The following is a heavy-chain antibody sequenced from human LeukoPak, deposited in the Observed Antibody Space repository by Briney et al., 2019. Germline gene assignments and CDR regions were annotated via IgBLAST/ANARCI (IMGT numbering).Heavy chain of an antibody. V-gene: IGHV4-30-4*01. CDR2: IYYSGST. D-gene: IGHD4-17*01. Sequence: SETLSLTCTVSGVSISSGDYYWSWIRQPPGKGLEWIGYIYYSGSTYYNPSLKSRVTISVDRSKNQFSLKLSSVTAADTAVYYCAREVGDYALDCWGQGTLVTVSS. J-gene: IGHJ4*02. CDR1: GVSISSGDYY. CDR3: AREVGDYALDC.